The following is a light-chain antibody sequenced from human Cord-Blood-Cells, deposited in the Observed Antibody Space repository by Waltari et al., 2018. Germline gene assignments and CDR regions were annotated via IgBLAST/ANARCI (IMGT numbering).Light chain of an antibody. Sequence: QSVLTQPPSASGTPGQRVTISCSGSSSNIGSNYVYWYQQLPGTAPKLLIYRNNPRPSGVPHRFSCSKSVTSASLAISGLRSEDEADYYCAAWDDSLREVFGGGTKLTVL. CDR2: RNN. CDR1: SSNIGSNY. V-gene: IGLV1-47*01. CDR3: AAWDDSLREV. J-gene: IGLJ2*01.